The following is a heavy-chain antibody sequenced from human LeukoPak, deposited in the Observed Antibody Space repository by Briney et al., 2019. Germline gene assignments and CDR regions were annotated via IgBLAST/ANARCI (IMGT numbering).Heavy chain of an antibody. CDR1: GFTFSSYA. V-gene: IGHV3-30*07. Sequence: PGRSLRLSCAASGFTFSSYAMHWVRQAPGKGLEWVAVISYDGSNKYYADSVKGRFTISRDNSKNTLYLQMNSLRAEDTAVYYCARDLYYYDSSGYYIYWGQGTLVTVSS. D-gene: IGHD3-22*01. J-gene: IGHJ4*02. CDR2: ISYDGSNK. CDR3: ARDLYYYDSSGYYIY.